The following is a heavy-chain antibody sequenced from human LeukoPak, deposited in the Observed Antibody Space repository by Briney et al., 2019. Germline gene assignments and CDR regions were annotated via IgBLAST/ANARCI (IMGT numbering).Heavy chain of an antibody. D-gene: IGHD6-13*01. V-gene: IGHV3-48*01. CDR3: ARVTTAAGY. CDR2: ISSSSGTI. CDR1: GYTFSTYW. Sequence: GGSLRLSCAASGYTFSTYWMHWVRQGPGKGLEWVSYISSSSGTIYYADSVKGRFTISRDNAKNSLYLQMNSLRVEDTAVYYCARVTTAAGYWGQGTLVTVPS. J-gene: IGHJ4*02.